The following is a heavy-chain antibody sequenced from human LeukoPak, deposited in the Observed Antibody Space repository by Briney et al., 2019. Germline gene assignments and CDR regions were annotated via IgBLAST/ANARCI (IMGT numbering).Heavy chain of an antibody. J-gene: IGHJ3*02. CDR2: ISYDGSNK. V-gene: IGHV3-30*03. D-gene: IGHD2-2*01. CDR1: GFTVSSNY. Sequence: GGSLRLSCAASGFTVSSNYMSWVRQAPGKGLEWVAVISYDGSNKYDADSVKGRFTISRDNSKNTLYLQMHSLRVEDTAVYYCARESIVVVPTTMDDASDIWGQGTMVTVSS. CDR3: ARESIVVVPTTMDDASDI.